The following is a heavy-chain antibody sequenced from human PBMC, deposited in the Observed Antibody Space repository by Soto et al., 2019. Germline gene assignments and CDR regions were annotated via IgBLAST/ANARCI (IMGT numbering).Heavy chain of an antibody. Sequence: PSETLSLTCTVSGGSISSGISYWSWIRQHPEKGLEWIGYIHYSGGAYYNPSLKSRVTISLDMSKNQFSLKLSSVTAADTAVYYCAREEAARIERSFDPWGQGTLVTVSS. CDR1: GGSISSGISY. CDR2: IHYSGGA. V-gene: IGHV4-31*03. D-gene: IGHD6-6*01. J-gene: IGHJ5*02. CDR3: AREEAARIERSFDP.